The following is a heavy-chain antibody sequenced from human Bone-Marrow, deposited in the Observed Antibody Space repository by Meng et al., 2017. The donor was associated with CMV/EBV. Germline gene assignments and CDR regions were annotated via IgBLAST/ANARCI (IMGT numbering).Heavy chain of an antibody. CDR1: GFIFSSYE. CDR3: ARHPDP. Sequence: LSLTCAASGFIFSSYEMNWVRQAPGKGLEWVSFISSSGGTIYYADSVKGRFTISRDNAKNSLYLQMNSLRAEDTAVYYCARHPDPWGQGTLVTVSS. V-gene: IGHV3-48*03. CDR2: ISSSGGTI. J-gene: IGHJ5*02.